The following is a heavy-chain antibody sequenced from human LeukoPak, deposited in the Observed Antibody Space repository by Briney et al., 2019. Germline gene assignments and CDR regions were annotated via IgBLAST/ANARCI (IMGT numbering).Heavy chain of an antibody. Sequence: ASVKVSCKAFGYTFTSNYMHWVRQAPGQGLDWMGIINPSGGSTSYAQKFQGRVTMTRDMSTSTVYMELSSLRSEDTAVYYCARGPAAGGWYFDLWGRGTLVTVSS. CDR1: GYTFTSNY. V-gene: IGHV1-46*01. CDR3: ARGPAAGGWYFDL. D-gene: IGHD2-15*01. CDR2: INPSGGST. J-gene: IGHJ2*01.